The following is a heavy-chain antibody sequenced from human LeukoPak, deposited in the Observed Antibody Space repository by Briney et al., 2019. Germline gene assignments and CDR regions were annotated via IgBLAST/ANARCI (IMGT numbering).Heavy chain of an antibody. D-gene: IGHD3-10*01. CDR1: GLTFSDYY. CDR3: ASLPWFGESDFDY. Sequence: PGGSLRLSCAASGLTFSDYYMSWIRQAPGKGLEWVSYISSSSSYTNYADSVKGRFTISRDNAKNSLYLQMNSLRAEDTAVYYCASLPWFGESDFDYWGQGTLVTVSS. V-gene: IGHV3-11*06. J-gene: IGHJ4*02. CDR2: ISSSSSYT.